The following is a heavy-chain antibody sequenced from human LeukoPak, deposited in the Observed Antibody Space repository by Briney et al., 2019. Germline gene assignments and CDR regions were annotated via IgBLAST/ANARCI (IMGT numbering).Heavy chain of an antibody. D-gene: IGHD3-16*02. J-gene: IGHJ4*02. CDR3: ARDCDYVWGSYRLYFDY. Sequence: GRSLRLSCAASGFTFSSYAMHWVRQAPGKGLEWVAVISYDGSNKYYADSVKGRFTISRDNSKNTLYLQMNSLRAEDTAVYYCARDCDYVWGSYRLYFDYWGQGTLVTVSS. CDR1: GFTFSSYA. V-gene: IGHV3-30-3*01. CDR2: ISYDGSNK.